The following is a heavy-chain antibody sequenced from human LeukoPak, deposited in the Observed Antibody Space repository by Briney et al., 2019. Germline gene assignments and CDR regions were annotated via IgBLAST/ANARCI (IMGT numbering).Heavy chain of an antibody. CDR3: AKDGEVSWFGPESY. CDR1: GFTFSSYG. D-gene: IGHD3-10*01. J-gene: IGHJ4*02. CDR2: ISRDGSNK. V-gene: IGHV3-30*18. Sequence: PGGSLRLSCAASGFTFSSYGMHWVRQAPGKGLEWVALISRDGSNKDYAESVKGRFTISRDSSKNTLYLQMNSLRAEDTAVYSCAKDGEVSWFGPESYWGQGTLVAVSS.